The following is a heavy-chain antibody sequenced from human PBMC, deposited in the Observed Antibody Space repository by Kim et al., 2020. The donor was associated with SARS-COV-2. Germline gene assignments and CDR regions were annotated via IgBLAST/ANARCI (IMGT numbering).Heavy chain of an antibody. V-gene: IGHV3-23*01. D-gene: IGHD6-19*01. Sequence: GGSLRLSCVASGFTFSSRAMSWVRQTPGKRLEWVVSINNGGNPYYADSVKGRFTVSRDITKATLYHQMNSLRAEDTALYYCAKDHPSSGGPTDDSWGQGSRITVSS. CDR1: GFTFSSRA. CDR2: INNGGNP. J-gene: IGHJ4*02. CDR3: AKDHPSSGGPTDDS.